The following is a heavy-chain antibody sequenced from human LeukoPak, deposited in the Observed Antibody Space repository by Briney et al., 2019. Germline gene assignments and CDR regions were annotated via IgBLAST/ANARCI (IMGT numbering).Heavy chain of an antibody. D-gene: IGHD6-13*01. CDR3: ARGPSGQSSSWYYFDY. Sequence: PSETLSLTCAVSGGSLSNGGYSWSWIRQPPGKGLEWIGYIYHSGSTYYNPSLKSRVTISVDRSKNQFSLKLSSVTAADTAVYYCARGPSGQSSSWYYFDYWGQGTLVTVSS. CDR1: GGSLSNGGYS. CDR2: IYHSGST. J-gene: IGHJ4*02. V-gene: IGHV4-30-2*01.